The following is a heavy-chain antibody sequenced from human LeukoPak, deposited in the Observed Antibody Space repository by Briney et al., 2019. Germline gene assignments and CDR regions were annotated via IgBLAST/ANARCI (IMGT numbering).Heavy chain of an antibody. CDR2: INPNSGGT. D-gene: IGHD5-18*01. V-gene: IGHV1-2*04. Sequence: ASVKVSCKASGYTFTGYYMHWVRHAPGQGLEWMGWINPNSGGTNYAQKFQGWVTMTRDTSISTAYMELSRLRSDDTAVYYCARVSGYSYGFIDYWGQGTLVTVSS. CDR3: ARVSGYSYGFIDY. J-gene: IGHJ4*02. CDR1: GYTFTGYY.